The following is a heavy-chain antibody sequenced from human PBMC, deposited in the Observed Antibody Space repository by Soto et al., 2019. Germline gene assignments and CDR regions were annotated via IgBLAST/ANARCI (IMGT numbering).Heavy chain of an antibody. Sequence: GGSLRLSCAASGFTFSSYGMHWVRQAPGKGLEWVAVIWYDGSNKYYADSVKGRFTISRDNSKNTLYLQMNSLRAEDTAVYYCARDMGYCSSTSCYRHYYYYGMDVWGQGTTVTVYS. CDR2: IWYDGSNK. D-gene: IGHD2-2*02. CDR1: GFTFSSYG. CDR3: ARDMGYCSSTSCYRHYYYYGMDV. V-gene: IGHV3-33*01. J-gene: IGHJ6*02.